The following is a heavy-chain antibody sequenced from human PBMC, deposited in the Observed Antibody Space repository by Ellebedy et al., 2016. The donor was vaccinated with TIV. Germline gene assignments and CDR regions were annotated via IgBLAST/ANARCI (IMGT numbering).Heavy chain of an antibody. J-gene: IGHJ4*02. CDR3: AKVRRYYDSSGYSNYFDY. V-gene: IGHV3-23*01. CDR2: ISGSGGST. D-gene: IGHD3-22*01. CDR1: GFTFSSYA. Sequence: GESLKISXAASGFTFSSYAMSWVRQAPGKGLEWVSAISGSGGSTYYADSVKGRFTISRDNSKYTLYLQMNSLRAEDTAVYYCAKVRRYYDSSGYSNYFDYWGQGTLVTVSS.